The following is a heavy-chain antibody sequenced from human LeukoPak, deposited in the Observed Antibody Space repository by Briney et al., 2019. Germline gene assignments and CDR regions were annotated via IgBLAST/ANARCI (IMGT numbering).Heavy chain of an antibody. Sequence: PGGSLRLSCAASGFTFSSYWMHWVRQAPGKGLVWVSRINSDGSSTSYADSVKGRFTISRDNAKNTLYLQMNSLRAEDTAVYYCARDGDRSGWTNWFDPWGQGTLVTVSS. D-gene: IGHD6-19*01. J-gene: IGHJ5*02. CDR1: GFTFSSYW. CDR2: INSDGSST. V-gene: IGHV3-74*01. CDR3: ARDGDRSGWTNWFDP.